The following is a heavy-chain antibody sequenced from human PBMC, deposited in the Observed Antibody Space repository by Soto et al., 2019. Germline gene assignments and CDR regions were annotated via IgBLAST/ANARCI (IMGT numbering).Heavy chain of an antibody. V-gene: IGHV1-69*04. CDR1: GYTFTSYG. CDR2: IISILGIA. D-gene: IGHD3-9*01. J-gene: IGHJ4*02. CDR3: ARDVLRYFDWLTPRAHYFDY. Sequence: GATVKVSCKASGYTFTSYGISWVRQAPGQGLEWMGRIISILGIANYAQKFQGRVTITADKSTSTAYMELSSMRSDDTAVYYCARDVLRYFDWLTPRAHYFDYWGQGTLVTVSS.